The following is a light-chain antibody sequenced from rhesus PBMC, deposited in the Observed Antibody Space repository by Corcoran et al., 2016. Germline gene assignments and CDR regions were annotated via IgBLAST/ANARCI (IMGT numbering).Light chain of an antibody. J-gene: IGKJ4*01. CDR3: QQYNSDPLT. CDR2: YAS. Sequence: DIQMTQSPSSLSASVGDRVTITCRASQGISSYLAWYQQKPGKAPNPLIYYASNLESGVPSRFSGSGSGTEFTLTISSLQPAYFATYYCQQYNSDPLTLGGGTKVEIK. CDR1: QGISSY. V-gene: IGKV1-37*01.